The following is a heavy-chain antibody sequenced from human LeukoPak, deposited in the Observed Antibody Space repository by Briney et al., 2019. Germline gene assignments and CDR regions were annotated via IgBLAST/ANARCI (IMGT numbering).Heavy chain of an antibody. CDR3: AKDRYYDSSGSRTPFDY. CDR2: IIGSGGST. V-gene: IGHV3-23*01. D-gene: IGHD3-22*01. CDR1: GFTFSSYA. J-gene: IGHJ4*02. Sequence: GGSLRLSCAASGFTFSSYAMSWVRQAPGKGLEWVSAIIGSGGSTYYADSVKGRFTISRDNSKNTLYLQMNSLRAEDTAVYYCAKDRYYDSSGSRTPFDYWGQGTLVTVSS.